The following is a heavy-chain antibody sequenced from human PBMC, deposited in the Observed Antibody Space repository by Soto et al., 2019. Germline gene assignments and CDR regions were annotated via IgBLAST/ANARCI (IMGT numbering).Heavy chain of an antibody. CDR1: GYTFTSYG. D-gene: IGHD3-16*02. CDR3: ARLAYDYIWGSYPDY. CDR2: ISAYNGNT. J-gene: IGHJ4*02. Sequence: QVQLVQSGAEVKKPGASVKVSCKASGYTFTSYGISWVRQAPGQGLEWVGWISAYNGNTNYAQKLKGRVTMTTDTSTSTAYMELRSLRSDDTAVYYCARLAYDYIWGSYPDYWGQGTLVTVSS. V-gene: IGHV1-18*01.